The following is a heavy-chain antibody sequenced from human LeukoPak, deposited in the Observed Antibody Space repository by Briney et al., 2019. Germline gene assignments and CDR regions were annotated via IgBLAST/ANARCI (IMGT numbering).Heavy chain of an antibody. D-gene: IGHD5-18*01. CDR3: ARGYSLDY. Sequence: SETLSLTCTVSGGSISSYYWSWIRQPPGKGLEWIGYIYYSGSTNYNPSLKSRVTISVDTSKNQFSLKLSSVTAADTAVYYCARGYSLDYWGQGTLVTVSS. J-gene: IGHJ4*02. CDR1: GGSISSYY. V-gene: IGHV4-59*01. CDR2: IYYSGST.